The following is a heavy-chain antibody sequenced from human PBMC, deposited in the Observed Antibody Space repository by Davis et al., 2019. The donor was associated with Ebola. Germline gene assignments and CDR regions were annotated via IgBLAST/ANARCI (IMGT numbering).Heavy chain of an antibody. CDR3: ASHVDMATFTGFDF. J-gene: IGHJ4*02. Sequence: AASVKVSCKASGYTFTGYYMHWVRQAPGQGLEWMGWINPNSGGTNYAQKFQGRVTMTRDTSISTTYMELSRLRSDDTAVYYCASHVDMATFTGFDFWGQGTLVTVSS. CDR1: GYTFTGYY. CDR2: INPNSGGT. V-gene: IGHV1-2*02. D-gene: IGHD5-24*01.